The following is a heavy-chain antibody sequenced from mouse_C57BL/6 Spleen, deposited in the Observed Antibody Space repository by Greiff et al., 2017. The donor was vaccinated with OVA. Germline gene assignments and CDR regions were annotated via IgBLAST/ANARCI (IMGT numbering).Heavy chain of an antibody. V-gene: IGHV1-53*01. J-gene: IGHJ3*01. CDR3: ARPIRGTVVATDAWFAY. CDR1: GYTFTNYW. Sequence: QVQLQQPGTELVKPGASVKLSCKASGYTFTNYWMHWVKQRPGQGLEWIGNINPSNGGTNYNEKFKSKATLTVDKSSSTAYMQLSSLTSEDSAVYYCARPIRGTVVATDAWFAYWGQGTLVTVSA. CDR2: INPSNGGT. D-gene: IGHD1-1*01.